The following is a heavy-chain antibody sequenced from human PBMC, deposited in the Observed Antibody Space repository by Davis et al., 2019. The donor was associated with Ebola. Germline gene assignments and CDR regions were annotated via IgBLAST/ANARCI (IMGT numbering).Heavy chain of an antibody. Sequence: LRLSCTASGFTFNNAWMRWVRQAPGKGLEWIGEINHSGSTNYNPSLKSRVTISVDTSKNQFSLKLSSVTAADTAVYYCARGLGRYCSSTSCYGLNRPLDLNWFDPWGQGTLVTVSS. CDR2: INHSGST. CDR1: GFTFNNAW. CDR3: ARGLGRYCSSTSCYGLNRPLDLNWFDP. J-gene: IGHJ5*02. V-gene: IGHV4-34*01. D-gene: IGHD2-2*01.